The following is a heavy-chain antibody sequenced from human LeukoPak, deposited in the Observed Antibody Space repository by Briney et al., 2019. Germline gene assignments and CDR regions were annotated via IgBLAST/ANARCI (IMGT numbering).Heavy chain of an antibody. J-gene: IGHJ6*02. CDR2: IYYSGST. Sequence: PSETLSLTCTVSGGSINSYYWTWIRQPPGKGLEWIGYIYYSGSTHYNPSLNSQVSISLDTSKNQFSLKLSSVTAADTAVYYCARTSRHFYGSGSNLTPWPADMDVWGQGTTVTVSS. CDR3: ARTSRHFYGSGSNLTPWPADMDV. D-gene: IGHD3-10*01. V-gene: IGHV4-59*01. CDR1: GGSINSYY.